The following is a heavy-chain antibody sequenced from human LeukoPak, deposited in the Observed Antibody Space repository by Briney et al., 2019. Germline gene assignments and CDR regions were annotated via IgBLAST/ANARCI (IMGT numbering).Heavy chain of an antibody. Sequence: SETLSLTCTVSGGSIRSYNWNWIRQPPGKGLEWIGYVSETGSTNYNSSLENRVTLSLDTSKSQISLNLRSATVADTAVYYCARQDALGKFPPPYYMDVWGKGTTVTVSS. CDR1: GGSIRSYN. CDR2: VSETGST. CDR3: ARQDALGKFPPPYYMDV. V-gene: IGHV4-59*08. D-gene: IGHD1-26*01. J-gene: IGHJ6*03.